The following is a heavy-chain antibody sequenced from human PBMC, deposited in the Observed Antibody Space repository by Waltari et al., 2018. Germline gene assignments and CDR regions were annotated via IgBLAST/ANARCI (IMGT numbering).Heavy chain of an antibody. CDR3: AKESGGYDHPYFDQ. J-gene: IGHJ4*02. CDR1: GGTFSSWA. V-gene: IGHV1-69*14. Sequence: QVQLVQSGAEVRKPGSSMRISCKPSGGTFSSWAFSWVRQAPGQGLEWVGSVIPVFGTSSSAQRFQGRVSITADKSTTTIHMELNSLTSDDAAVYYCAKESGGYDHPYFDQWGQGTLVTVSS. CDR2: VIPVFGTS. D-gene: IGHD5-12*01.